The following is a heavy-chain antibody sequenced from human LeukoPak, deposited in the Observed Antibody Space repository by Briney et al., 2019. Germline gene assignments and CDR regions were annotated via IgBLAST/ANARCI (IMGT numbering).Heavy chain of an antibody. V-gene: IGHV3-23*01. CDR2: MSGSGGRT. Sequence: GGSLRLSCAASGFTFNTYAMSWVRQAPGKGLEWVSAMSGSGGRTYYADSVKGRFTISRDNSKNTLYLQMNSLRAEDTAVYYCAKWGCSGGSCYPFDYWGQGTLVTVSS. J-gene: IGHJ4*02. CDR1: GFTFNTYA. CDR3: AKWGCSGGSCYPFDY. D-gene: IGHD2-15*01.